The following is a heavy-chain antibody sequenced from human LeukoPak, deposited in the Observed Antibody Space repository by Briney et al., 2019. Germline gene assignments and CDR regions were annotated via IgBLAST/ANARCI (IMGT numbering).Heavy chain of an antibody. V-gene: IGHV1-18*01. CDR3: ARWGKYSSSGQHHFDY. D-gene: IGHD6-13*01. J-gene: IGHJ4*02. CDR2: ITAYNGNT. CDR1: GYTFTSYG. Sequence: ASVKVSCKASGYTFTSYGIRWVRQAPGQGLVGVGWITAYNGNTNTAQKIQDKVTMTTDTSTSTAYMELRSLRSDDTAVYYCARWGKYSSSGQHHFDYWGQGTLVTVSS.